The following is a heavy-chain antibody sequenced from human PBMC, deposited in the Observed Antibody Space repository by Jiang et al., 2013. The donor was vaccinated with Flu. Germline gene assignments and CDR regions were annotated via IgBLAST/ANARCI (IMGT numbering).Heavy chain of an antibody. Sequence: QVQLVESGGGVVQPGRSLRLSCAASGFTFSSYAMHWVRQAPGKGLEWVAVISYDGSNKYYADSVKGRFTISRDNSKNTLYLQMNSLRAEDTAVYYCARDRTTHNWFDPWGQGTLVTVSS. CDR2: ISYDGSNK. J-gene: IGHJ5*02. CDR3: ARDRTTHNWFDP. D-gene: IGHD1-14*01. CDR1: GFTFSSYA. V-gene: IGHV3-30-3*01.